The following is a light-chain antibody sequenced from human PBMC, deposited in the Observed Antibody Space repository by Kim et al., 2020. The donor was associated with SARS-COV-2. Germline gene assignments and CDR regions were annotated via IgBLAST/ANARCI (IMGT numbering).Light chain of an antibody. V-gene: IGLV1-47*01. J-gene: IGLJ3*02. CDR2: GSN. Sequence: GQRVTISGSGSTSNIGSHSVHWFQQLPGTAPKILSYGSNYRPSGVPDRFSGSKSGTSASLAISGLRSEDEADYYCAAWDDSLSGRVFGGGTQLTVL. CDR1: TSNIGSHS. CDR3: AAWDDSLSGRV.